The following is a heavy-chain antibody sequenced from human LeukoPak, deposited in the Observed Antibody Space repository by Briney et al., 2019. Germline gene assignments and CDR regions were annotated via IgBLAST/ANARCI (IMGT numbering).Heavy chain of an antibody. D-gene: IGHD3-22*01. CDR3: ARASTWVPGEDSSGYYYPYAFDL. CDR2: ITSHGVT. CDR1: GFTFSTSG. J-gene: IGHJ3*01. Sequence: GGSLRLSCAASGFTFSTSGVGWARQAPGKGLEWLSYITSHGVTHYLDSVEGRFTISRDNAKSLLYLQMNSLSEEDTAVYYCARASTWVPGEDSSGYYYPYAFDLWGQGTMVTVSS. V-gene: IGHV3-48*02.